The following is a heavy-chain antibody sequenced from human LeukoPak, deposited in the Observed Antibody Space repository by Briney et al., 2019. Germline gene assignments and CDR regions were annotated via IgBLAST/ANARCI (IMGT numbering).Heavy chain of an antibody. CDR2: ISWNSGSI. CDR1: GFTFDDYA. J-gene: IGHJ5*02. V-gene: IGHV3-9*01. Sequence: GRSLRLSCAASGFTFDDYAMHWVRQAPGKGLEWVSGISWNSGSIGYADSVKGRFTISRDNAKNSLYLQMNSLRAEDTAVYYCARASAAQNWFDPWGQETLVTVSS. D-gene: IGHD2-2*01. CDR3: ARASAAQNWFDP.